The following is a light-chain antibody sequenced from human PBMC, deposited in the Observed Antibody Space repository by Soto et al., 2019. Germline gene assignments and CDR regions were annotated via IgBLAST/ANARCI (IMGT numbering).Light chain of an antibody. CDR2: NNN. CDR3: AAWDDSLSGRV. Sequence: QSVLTQPPSVSETPGPRVTISCSGSSSNIGSHYVFWYQHLPGTAPKLLIYNNNQRPSGVPDRFSGSKSGTSASLAISGLRSEDEADYYCAAWDDSLSGRVFGGGTKLTVL. J-gene: IGLJ3*02. V-gene: IGLV1-47*02. CDR1: SSNIGSHY.